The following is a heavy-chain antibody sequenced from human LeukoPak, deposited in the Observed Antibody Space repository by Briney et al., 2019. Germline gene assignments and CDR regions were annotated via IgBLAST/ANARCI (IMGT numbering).Heavy chain of an antibody. J-gene: IGHJ4*02. CDR1: GYCFTSYW. V-gene: IGHV5-51*01. CDR3: ARLSDQYYYGFDY. D-gene: IGHD3-10*01. CDR2: IYRGDSDT. Sequence: GESLKISCKGSGYCFTSYWIGWVRQMPGEGLELMGIIYRGDSDTRYSPSLQGQVTISADKSISTAYLQWSSLKASDTAMYYCARLSDQYYYGFDYWGQGTLVTVSS.